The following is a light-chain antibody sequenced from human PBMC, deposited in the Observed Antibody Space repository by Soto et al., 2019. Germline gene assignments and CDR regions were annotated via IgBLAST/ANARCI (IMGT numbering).Light chain of an antibody. CDR3: QTWGTGIRV. V-gene: IGLV4-69*01. CDR2: LNSDGSH. J-gene: IGLJ2*01. CDR1: SGHSSFA. Sequence: QPVLTQSPSASASLGASVKLTCTLGSGHSSFAIAWHQQQPEKGPRYLMKLNSDGSHSKGDGIPDRFSGSRSGAERYLTISSLQSEDEADYYCQTWGTGIRVFGGGTKLTVL.